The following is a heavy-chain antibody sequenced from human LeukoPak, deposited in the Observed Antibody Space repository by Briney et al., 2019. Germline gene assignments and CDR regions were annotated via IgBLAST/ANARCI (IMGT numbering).Heavy chain of an antibody. D-gene: IGHD6-13*01. V-gene: IGHV3-7*04. Sequence: GGSLRLSCAASGSTFSTYWMSWVRQAPGKGLEWVANIKQDGSEKYYVDSVKGRFTISRDNAKNSVYLQMSSLRAEDTAVYYCARVASAVPDQWGQGTLVTVSS. J-gene: IGHJ5*02. CDR3: ARVASAVPDQ. CDR1: GSTFSTYW. CDR2: IKQDGSEK.